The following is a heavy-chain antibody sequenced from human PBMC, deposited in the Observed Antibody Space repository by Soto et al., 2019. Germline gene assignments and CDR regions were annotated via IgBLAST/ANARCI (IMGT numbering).Heavy chain of an antibody. CDR3: AKAQAWEQLFDF. CDR2: IYKSATT. D-gene: IGHD1-26*01. Sequence: SETLSLTCSVSGDSISTVDYFWAWIRQPPGQALEYIGYIYKSATTYYNPSFESRVAISLDTSKSQFSLNVTSVTAADTAVYYCAKAQAWEQLFDFWGQGTLVTVSS. J-gene: IGHJ4*02. V-gene: IGHV4-30-4*01. CDR1: GDSISTVDYF.